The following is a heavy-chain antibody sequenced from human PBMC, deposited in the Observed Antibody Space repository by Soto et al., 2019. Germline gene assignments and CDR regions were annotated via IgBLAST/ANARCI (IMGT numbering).Heavy chain of an antibody. J-gene: IGHJ6*02. Sequence: GGALRLSCAASGFTFSSYGMHWVRQAPGKGLEWVAVISYDGSNKYYADSVKGRFTISRDNSKNTLYLQMNSLRAEDTAVYYCAKGGGYDSGYYYYYYGMDVWGQGTTVTVSS. CDR1: GFTFSSYG. CDR2: ISYDGSNK. CDR3: AKGGGYDSGYYYYYYGMDV. V-gene: IGHV3-30*18. D-gene: IGHD5-12*01.